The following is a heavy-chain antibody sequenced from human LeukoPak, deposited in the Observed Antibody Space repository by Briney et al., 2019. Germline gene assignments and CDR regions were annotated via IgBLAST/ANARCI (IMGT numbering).Heavy chain of an antibody. J-gene: IGHJ6*03. CDR2: IYLDGSRA. D-gene: IGHD2-2*01. Sequence: GGSLRLSCAVSGFTFTNYWMSWARQSPGKGLEWVANIYLDGSRAYYVDSVKGRFTISRDNAKNSLFLQMNSLSAEDTAVYYCGRAGPVTKDHFMDVWGKGTTVTISS. CDR3: GRAGPVTKDHFMDV. V-gene: IGHV3-7*01. CDR1: GFTFTNYW.